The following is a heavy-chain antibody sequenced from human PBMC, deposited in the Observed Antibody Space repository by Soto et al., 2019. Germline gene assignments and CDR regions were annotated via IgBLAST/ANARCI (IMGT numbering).Heavy chain of an antibody. V-gene: IGHV3-21*01. CDR2: ISSSSSYI. D-gene: IGHD6-19*01. CDR3: ARGLGSSGWYSQFDY. CDR1: GFTFSSYS. J-gene: IGHJ4*02. Sequence: EVQLVESGGGLIKPGGSLRLSCAASGFTFSSYSMNWVRQAPGKGLEWVSSISSSSSYIYYADSVKGRFTISRDNAKNSLYLKMNSLRAEDTAVYYCARGLGSSGWYSQFDYWGQGTLVTVSS.